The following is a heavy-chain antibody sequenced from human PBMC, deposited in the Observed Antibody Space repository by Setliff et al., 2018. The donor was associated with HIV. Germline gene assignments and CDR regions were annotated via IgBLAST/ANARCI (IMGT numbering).Heavy chain of an antibody. CDR3: ARGLSFYDPGGFDY. CDR2: IYTSGST. J-gene: IGHJ4*02. CDR1: GGSISSYY. D-gene: IGHD3-22*01. V-gene: IGHV4-4*09. Sequence: SETLSLTCTVSGGSISSYYWSWIRQPPGKGLEWIGYIYTSGSTNYNPSLKRRVTISVDTSKNQFSLKLSSVTAADTAVYYCARGLSFYDPGGFDYWGQGTLFTVSS.